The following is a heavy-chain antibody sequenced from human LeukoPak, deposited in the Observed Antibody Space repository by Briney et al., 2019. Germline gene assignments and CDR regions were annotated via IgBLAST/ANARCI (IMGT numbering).Heavy chain of an antibody. D-gene: IGHD3-22*01. CDR1: GGSISSGDYY. Sequence: SETLSLTCTVSGGSISSGDYYWSWIRQPPGKGLEWIGYIYYSGSTNYNPSLKSRVTISVDTSKNQFSLKLSSVTAADTAVYYCAAGVYYYDSSGYIPGLDYWGQGTLVTVSS. J-gene: IGHJ4*02. CDR2: IYYSGST. CDR3: AAGVYYYDSSGYIPGLDY. V-gene: IGHV4-61*08.